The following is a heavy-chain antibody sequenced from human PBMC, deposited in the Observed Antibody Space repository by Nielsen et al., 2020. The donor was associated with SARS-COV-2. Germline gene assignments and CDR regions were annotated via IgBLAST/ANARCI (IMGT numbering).Heavy chain of an antibody. CDR3: ARNRGEIDY. V-gene: IGHV3-48*01. CDR2: ISSGGTI. CDR1: GFAFSGYS. J-gene: IGHJ4*01. Sequence: GGYLRLSCAASGFAFSGYSMNWVRQAPGKGLEWISYISSGGTIYYADSVKGRFTISRDNAKNSLYLQMGSLRAEDTAVYYCARNRGEIDYWGQGTLVTVSS. D-gene: IGHD3-16*01.